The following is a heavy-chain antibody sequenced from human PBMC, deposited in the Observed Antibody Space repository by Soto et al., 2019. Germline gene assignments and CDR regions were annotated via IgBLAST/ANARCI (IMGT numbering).Heavy chain of an antibody. CDR3: AREAYCGGDCYPPPDY. D-gene: IGHD2-21*02. CDR1: GGTFSSYT. J-gene: IGHJ4*02. Sequence: SVKVSCKASGGTFSSYTISWVRQAPGQGLEWMGRIIPILGIANYAQKFQGRVTITADKSTSTAYMELSSLRSEDTAVYYCAREAYCGGDCYPPPDYWGQGTLVTVSS. V-gene: IGHV1-69*04. CDR2: IIPILGIA.